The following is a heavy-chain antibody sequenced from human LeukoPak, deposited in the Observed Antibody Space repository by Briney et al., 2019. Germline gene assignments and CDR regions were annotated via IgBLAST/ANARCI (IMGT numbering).Heavy chain of an antibody. J-gene: IGHJ5*02. CDR2: IYYSGST. V-gene: IGHV4-39*01. Sequence: SETLSLTCTVSGGSISSSSYYWGWIRQPPGKGLKWIGSIYYSGSTYYNPSLKSRVTISVDTSKNQFSLKLSSVTAADTAVYYCARPLYGSGDTWFDPWGQGTLVTVPS. CDR3: ARPLYGSGDTWFDP. D-gene: IGHD3-10*01. CDR1: GGSISSSSYY.